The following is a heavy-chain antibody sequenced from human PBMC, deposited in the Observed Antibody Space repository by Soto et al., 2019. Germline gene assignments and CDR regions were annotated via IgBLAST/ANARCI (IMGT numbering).Heavy chain of an antibody. J-gene: IGHJ4*01. V-gene: IGHV4-59*01. CDR2: IFHSGNA. CDR1: CGSIINVY. CDR3: ARAHAPTLPFDY. Sequence: PSETLSLTCTFSCGSIINVYWSWIRQAPGKGLEWIGFIFHSGNAKYNPSLKSRVTISVDTSKNQFSLSLDSVTAADTAVYFCARAHAPTLPFDYWGQGTLVTVSS. D-gene: IGHD2-15*01.